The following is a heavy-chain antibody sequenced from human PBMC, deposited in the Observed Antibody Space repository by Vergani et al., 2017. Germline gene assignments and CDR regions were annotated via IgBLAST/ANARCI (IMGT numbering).Heavy chain of an antibody. J-gene: IGHJ6*02. V-gene: IGHV3-20*01. CDR1: GFTFDDYG. CDR3: EREGASEMRNYYYYGMDV. D-gene: IGHD5-24*01. Sequence: VQLVESGGGVVQPGRSLRLSCAASGFTFDDYGMSWVRQAPGKGLEWVSGINWNGGSTGYADSVKGRFTISRDNAKNSLYLQMNSLRAEDTALYHCEREGASEMRNYYYYGMDVWGQGTTVTVSS. CDR2: INWNGGST.